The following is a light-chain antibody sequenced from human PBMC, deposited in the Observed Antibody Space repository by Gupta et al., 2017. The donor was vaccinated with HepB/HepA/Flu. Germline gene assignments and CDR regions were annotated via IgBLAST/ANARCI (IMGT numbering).Light chain of an antibody. J-gene: IGKJ5*01. CDR3: QQCYSTPLT. Sequence: DIQMTQSPSSLSASVGDGVTITCRASQSISSYLNWYQQKPGKAPKLLIYAASSLQSGVPSRFSGSGSGTDFTLTISRLQPEDFATYYCQQCYSTPLTFGQGTQVEI. CDR1: QSISSY. CDR2: AAS. V-gene: IGKV1-39*01.